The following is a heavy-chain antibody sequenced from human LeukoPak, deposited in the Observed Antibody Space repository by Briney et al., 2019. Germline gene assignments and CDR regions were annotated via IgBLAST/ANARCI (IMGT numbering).Heavy chain of an antibody. CDR1: GGSISSGGYS. V-gene: IGHV4-30-2*01. CDR2: IYHSGST. Sequence: PSQTLSLTCAVSGGSISSGGYSWSWIRQPPGKGLEWIGYIYHSGSTYYNPSLKSRVTISVDRSKNQFSLKLSSMTAADTAVYYCARAYYDYLSGWFDPWGQGTLVTVSS. J-gene: IGHJ5*02. D-gene: IGHD3-16*01. CDR3: ARAYYDYLSGWFDP.